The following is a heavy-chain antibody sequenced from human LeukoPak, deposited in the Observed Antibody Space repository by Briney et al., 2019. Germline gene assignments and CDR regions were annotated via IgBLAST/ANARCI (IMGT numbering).Heavy chain of an antibody. CDR3: ARLVGASWFDS. CDR1: GDSVSTNSAT. V-gene: IGHV6-1*01. D-gene: IGHD1-26*01. CDR2: TYYRSKWNN. Sequence: SQTLSLTCAISGDSVSTNSATWTWLRQSPSRGLEWLGRTYYRSKWNNDYAVSMKSRITINPDTSKNQFSLQLNSVTPEDTAVYYCARLVGASWFDSWGQGTLVTVSS. J-gene: IGHJ5*01.